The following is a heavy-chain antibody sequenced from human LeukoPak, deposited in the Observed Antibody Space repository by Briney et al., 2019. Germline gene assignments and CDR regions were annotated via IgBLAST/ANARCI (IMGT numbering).Heavy chain of an antibody. CDR2: ISGSGDST. CDR1: YA. D-gene: IGHD6-13*01. Sequence: YAXXXVRQAPGKGLEWVSAISGSGDSTYYGDSVKGRFTISRDNSKNTLYLQMNSLRAEDTAVYYCAKTRPLDSSSWSHGDYWGQGTLVTVSS. J-gene: IGHJ4*02. CDR3: AKTRPLDSSSWSHGDY. V-gene: IGHV3-23*01.